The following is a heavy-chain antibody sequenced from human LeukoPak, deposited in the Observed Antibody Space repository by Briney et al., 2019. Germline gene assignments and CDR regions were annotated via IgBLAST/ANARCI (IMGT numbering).Heavy chain of an antibody. Sequence: PGGSLRLSCAASGFTFSSYSTNWVRQAPGKGLEWVSSISSSSSYIYYADSVKGRFTISRDNAKNSLYLQMNSLRAEDTAVYYCARDKWSDIVASQRVPFDYWGQGTLVTVSS. V-gene: IGHV3-21*01. CDR3: ARDKWSDIVASQRVPFDY. CDR1: GFTFSSYS. D-gene: IGHD5-12*01. J-gene: IGHJ4*02. CDR2: ISSSSSYI.